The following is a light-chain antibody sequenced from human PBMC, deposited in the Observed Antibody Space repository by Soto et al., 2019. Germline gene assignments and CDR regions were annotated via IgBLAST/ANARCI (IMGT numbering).Light chain of an antibody. CDR1: QSVTSNY. J-gene: IGKJ1*01. CDR3: QLSGSWT. V-gene: IGKV3-20*01. CDR2: GAS. Sequence: ETVSTQPPGTLSLSPGERATLYCRASQSVTSNYFAWYQHKPGHAPSLLVFGASIRAAGIPDRFSGSGSGTDFTLTISRLEPEDSAVYYCQLSGSWTFGQGTKVDIK.